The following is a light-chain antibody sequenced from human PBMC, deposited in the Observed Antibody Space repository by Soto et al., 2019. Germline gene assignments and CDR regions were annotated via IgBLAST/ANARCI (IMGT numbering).Light chain of an antibody. J-gene: IGKJ1*01. CDR1: ETISHF. Sequence: DIQMTQSPSLLSASVGDRVTITCRASETISHFLNWYQQKPGKAPKLLIYDASSLESGVPQRFSGSGSGTEFTLTISSLQTDDFSTYYCQQYHSYWTFGQGTKVDI. CDR3: QQYHSYWT. V-gene: IGKV1-5*01. CDR2: DAS.